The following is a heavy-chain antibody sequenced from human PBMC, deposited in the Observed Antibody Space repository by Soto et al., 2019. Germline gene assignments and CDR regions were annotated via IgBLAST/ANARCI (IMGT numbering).Heavy chain of an antibody. Sequence: GASVKVSCKASGGTFSSYAISWVRQAPGQGLEWMGGIIPIFGTANYAQKFQGRVTITADESTSTAYMELSSLRSEDTAVYYCARDRGGSPTRPAFDIWGQGTMVTVSS. CDR3: ARDRGGSPTRPAFDI. V-gene: IGHV1-69*13. CDR1: GGTFSSYA. CDR2: IIPIFGTA. J-gene: IGHJ3*02. D-gene: IGHD1-26*01.